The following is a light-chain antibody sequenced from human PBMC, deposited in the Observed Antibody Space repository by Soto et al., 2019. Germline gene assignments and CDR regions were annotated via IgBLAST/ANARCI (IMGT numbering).Light chain of an antibody. V-gene: IGKV3-20*01. J-gene: IGKJ2*01. CDR1: QSVSSSS. CDR2: GAS. Sequence: EIVLTQSPGTLSLSPGERATLSCRASQSVSSSSLAWYQQKPGQAPRLLIYGASSRATGIPDRFSGSGSGTDFTLTISSLEPEDFAVYYCQQYGSSPKSFGQGTKLEIK. CDR3: QQYGSSPKS.